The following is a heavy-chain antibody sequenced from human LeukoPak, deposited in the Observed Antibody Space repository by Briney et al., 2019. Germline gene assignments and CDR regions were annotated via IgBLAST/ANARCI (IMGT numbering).Heavy chain of an antibody. J-gene: IGHJ6*03. Sequence: SETLSLTCTVSGGSISSYYWSWIRQPPGKGLEWIGYIYTSGSTNYNPSLKSRVTISVDTSKNQFSLKLSSVTAADTAVYYCARLAIFGVVDYYYYMDVWGKGTTVTVSS. CDR2: IYTSGST. V-gene: IGHV4-4*09. CDR3: ARLAIFGVVDYYYYMDV. CDR1: GGSISSYY. D-gene: IGHD3-3*01.